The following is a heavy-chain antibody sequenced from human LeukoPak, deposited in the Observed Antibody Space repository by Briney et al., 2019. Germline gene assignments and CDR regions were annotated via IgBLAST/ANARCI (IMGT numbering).Heavy chain of an antibody. CDR1: GYTFSSTW. J-gene: IGHJ4*02. CDR2: INNDGSDT. Sequence: GGSLRLSCAVSGYTFSSTWMHWVRQAPGKGLVWVSRINNDGSDTTYADSVKGRFTISRDNAKNTVNLQMNSLRAEDTGVYYCARGGEGAFDYWGQGTLVTVSS. CDR3: ARGGEGAFDY. D-gene: IGHD1-26*01. V-gene: IGHV3-74*01.